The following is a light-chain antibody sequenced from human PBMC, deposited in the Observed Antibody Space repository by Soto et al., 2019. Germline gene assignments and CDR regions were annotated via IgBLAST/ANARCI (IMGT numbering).Light chain of an antibody. J-gene: IGKJ4*01. CDR2: GAS. Sequence: DIVMTQSPATLSVSPGERATLSCRASQRVSRDLAWYQQRPGQAPRLLIYGASTRATGIPARFSGIGSGTEFTLTISSLQSEDFAVYFCQQYNNWPPLTFGGGTKVEIK. V-gene: IGKV3-15*01. CDR3: QQYNNWPPLT. CDR1: QRVSRD.